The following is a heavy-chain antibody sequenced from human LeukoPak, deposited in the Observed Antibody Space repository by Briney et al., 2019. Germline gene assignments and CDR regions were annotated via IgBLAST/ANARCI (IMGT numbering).Heavy chain of an antibody. J-gene: IGHJ4*02. CDR2: ISSSSSTI. CDR3: ASTPKLGYSGLDY. CDR1: GFTFSSYS. V-gene: IGHV3-48*01. D-gene: IGHD3-16*01. Sequence: GGSLRLSCAASGFTFSSYSMNWVRQAPGKGLEWVSYISSSSSTIYYADSVKGRFTISRDNAKNSLYLQMNSLRAEDTAVYYCASTPKLGYSGLDYWGQGTLVTVSS.